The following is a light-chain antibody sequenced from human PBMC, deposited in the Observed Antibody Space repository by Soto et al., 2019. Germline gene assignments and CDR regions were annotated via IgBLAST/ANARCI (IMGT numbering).Light chain of an antibody. J-gene: IGKJ5*01. CDR1: QSVSSSY. CDR3: QQRSHWPPIT. V-gene: IGKV3-11*01. Sequence: IVLPQSPATLSLSPGERATLSCRASQSVSSSYLAWYQQKPGQAPRLLIYDASNRATGIPARFSGSGSGTDFTLTISSLEPEDFAVYFCQQRSHWPPITFGQGTRLETK. CDR2: DAS.